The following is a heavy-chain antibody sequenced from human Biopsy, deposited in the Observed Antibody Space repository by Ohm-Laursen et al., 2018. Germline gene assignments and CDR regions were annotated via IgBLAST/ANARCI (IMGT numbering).Heavy chain of an antibody. J-gene: IGHJ5*02. Sequence: GTLSLTCTVSGDSISTSTTYYWVWLRQPPGKGLEWIGSIYNSETTFYNPSLKSRVAISVDTSTNQFSLKVSSVTAADTALYYCARHPTGFWFDPWGHGTLVTVSS. V-gene: IGHV4-39*01. CDR1: GDSISTSTTYY. CDR3: ARHPTGFWFDP. CDR2: IYNSETT.